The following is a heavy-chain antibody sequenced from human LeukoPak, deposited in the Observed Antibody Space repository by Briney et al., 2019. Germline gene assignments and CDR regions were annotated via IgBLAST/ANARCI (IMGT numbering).Heavy chain of an antibody. D-gene: IGHD3-10*01. CDR3: TSNNYGSENWLDP. Sequence: GGSLRLSCAASGFTFSVSVIHWVRQASGKGLEWVGRIRTKANTYATVYAASVKGRFTISRDDSNNTAYLQMNSMRNEDTAVYYCTSNNYGSENWLDPWGQGTLVTVSS. CDR1: GFTFSVSV. CDR2: IRTKANTYAT. J-gene: IGHJ5*02. V-gene: IGHV3-73*01.